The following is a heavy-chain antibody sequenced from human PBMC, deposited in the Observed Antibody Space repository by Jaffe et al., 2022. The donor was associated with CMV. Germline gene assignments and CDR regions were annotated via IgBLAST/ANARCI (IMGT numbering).Heavy chain of an antibody. D-gene: IGHD3-9*01. V-gene: IGHV1-8*01. CDR1: GYTFTSYD. CDR2: MNPNSGNT. CDR3: ARAGGDYDILTGYYTLYYGMDV. Sequence: QVQLVQSGAEVKKPGASVKVSCKASGYTFTSYDINWVRQATGQGLEWMGWMNPNSGNTGYAQKFQGRVTMTRNTSISTAYMELSSLRSEDTAVYYCARAGGDYDILTGYYTLYYGMDVWGQGTTVTVSS. J-gene: IGHJ6*02.